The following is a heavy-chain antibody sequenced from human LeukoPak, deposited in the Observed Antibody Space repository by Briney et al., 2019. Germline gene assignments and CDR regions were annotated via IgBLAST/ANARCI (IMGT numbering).Heavy chain of an antibody. CDR1: GFTFRSYA. CDR2: IRGSDGST. Sequence: SRGSLRLSCAASGFTFRSYAMSWVRQAPGKGLERVSAIRGSDGSTYYADSVKGRFTISRDNSKNTLSLQMSSLRAEDTAVYYCAKAGHFYYYDMDVWGQGTTVTVSS. J-gene: IGHJ6*02. CDR3: AKAGHFYYYDMDV. V-gene: IGHV3-23*01.